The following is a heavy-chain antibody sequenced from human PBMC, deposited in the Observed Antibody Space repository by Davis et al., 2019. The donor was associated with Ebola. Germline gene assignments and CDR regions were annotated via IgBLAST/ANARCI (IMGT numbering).Heavy chain of an antibody. CDR1: GGSISSSSYY. Sequence: GSLRLSCTVSGGSISSSSYYWGWIRHPPGKGLEWIGSIYYSGSTYYNPSLKSRVTISVDTSKNQFSLKLSSVTAADTAVYYCASVVPAAGGDYWGQGTLVTVSS. CDR2: IYYSGST. V-gene: IGHV4-39*01. D-gene: IGHD2-2*01. CDR3: ASVVPAAGGDY. J-gene: IGHJ4*02.